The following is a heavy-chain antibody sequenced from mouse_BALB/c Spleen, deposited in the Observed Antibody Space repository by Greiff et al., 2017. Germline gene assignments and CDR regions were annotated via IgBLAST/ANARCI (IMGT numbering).Heavy chain of an antibody. J-gene: IGHJ1*01. D-gene: IGHD2-4*01. V-gene: IGHV5-9-4*01. Sequence: EVKLMESGGGLVKPGGSLKLSCAASGFTFSSYAMSWVRQSPEKRLEWVAEISSGGSYTYYPDTVTGRFTISRDNAKNTLYLEMSSLRSEDTAMYYCARERDYGYWYFDVWGAGTTVTVSS. CDR2: ISSGGSYT. CDR3: ARERDYGYWYFDV. CDR1: GFTFSSYA.